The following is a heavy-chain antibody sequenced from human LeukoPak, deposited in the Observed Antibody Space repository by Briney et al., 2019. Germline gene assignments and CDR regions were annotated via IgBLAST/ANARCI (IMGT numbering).Heavy chain of an antibody. CDR3: ARFYGGKGFDY. CDR2: INSRGTTI. D-gene: IGHD4-23*01. V-gene: IGHV3-48*01. Sequence: GGSLRLSCAASGFTFSSYSMSWFRQAPGKGLEWVSFINSRGTTIHYADSVRGRFTISRDNAKNSLYLQMNSLGAEDTAVYYCARFYGGKGFDYWGQGTLVTVSS. CDR1: GFTFSSYS. J-gene: IGHJ4*02.